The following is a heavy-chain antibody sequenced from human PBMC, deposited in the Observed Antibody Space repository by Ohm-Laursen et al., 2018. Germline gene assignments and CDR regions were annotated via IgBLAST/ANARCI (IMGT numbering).Heavy chain of an antibody. J-gene: IGHJ6*02. D-gene: IGHD3-10*01. Sequence: SLRLSCAASGFTFSTDWMTWVRQAPGKGLEWVANIKQDGSEKYYVDSVKGRFTISRDNAKNSLYLQMSNLRAEDTAVYYCARVEARMVRGIIPRYYYYGMDVWGQGTTVAVSS. CDR3: ARVEARMVRGIIPRYYYYGMDV. CDR1: GFTFSTDW. CDR2: IKQDGSEK. V-gene: IGHV3-7*01.